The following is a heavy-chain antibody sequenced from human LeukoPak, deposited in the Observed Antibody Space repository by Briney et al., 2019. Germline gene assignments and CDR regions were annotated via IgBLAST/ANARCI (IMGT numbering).Heavy chain of an antibody. CDR3: AKNHYGDYGDY. J-gene: IGHJ4*02. Sequence: GGSLRLSCAVSGFTFSDYYMSWIRQAPGKGLEWVSYISSGGSTISHADSVKGRFTISRDNSKNTLYLQMNSLRAEDTAVYYCAKNHYGDYGDYWGQGTLVTVSS. CDR2: ISSGGSTI. D-gene: IGHD4-17*01. V-gene: IGHV3-11*01. CDR1: GFTFSDYY.